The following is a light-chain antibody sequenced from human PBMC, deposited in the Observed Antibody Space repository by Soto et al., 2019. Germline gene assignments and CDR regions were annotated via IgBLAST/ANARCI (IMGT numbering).Light chain of an antibody. CDR3: LQDFTYPRT. CDR1: QDIRNE. V-gene: IGKV1-6*01. Sequence: AIQMTQSPSSVSASVGDRVTITCRVRQDIRNELGWYQQKPGKAPKLLIYSASSLQSGVPSRFSGSGSGTDFILTISGLQPEDFATYFCLQDFTYPRTFGQGTKV. CDR2: SAS. J-gene: IGKJ1*01.